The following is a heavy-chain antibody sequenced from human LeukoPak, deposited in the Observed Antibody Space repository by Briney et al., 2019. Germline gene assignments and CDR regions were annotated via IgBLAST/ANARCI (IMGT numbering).Heavy chain of an antibody. V-gene: IGHV1-69*13. Sequence: ASVKVSCKASGGTFSSYAISWVRQAPGQWLEWMGGIIPIFGTANYAQKFQGRVTITADESTSTAYMELSSLRSEDTAVYYCARDVVGGNSRYFDLWGRGTLVTVSS. D-gene: IGHD4-23*01. CDR1: GGTFSSYA. CDR2: IIPIFGTA. J-gene: IGHJ2*01. CDR3: ARDVVGGNSRYFDL.